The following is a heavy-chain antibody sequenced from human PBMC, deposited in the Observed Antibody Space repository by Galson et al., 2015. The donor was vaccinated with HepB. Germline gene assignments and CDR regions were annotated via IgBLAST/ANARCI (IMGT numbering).Heavy chain of an antibody. Sequence: SLRLSCAASGFTFSSYSMNWVRQAPGKGLEWVSCIGSSSSYLYYTYSLKGRFTISSDNAKNSLYLQMNSLRADYTAVSYCARGNSGYDYGAFDIWGQGTMVTVSS. D-gene: IGHD5-12*01. CDR3: ARGNSGYDYGAFDI. V-gene: IGHV3-21*01. J-gene: IGHJ3*02. CDR2: IGSSSSYL. CDR1: GFTFSSYS.